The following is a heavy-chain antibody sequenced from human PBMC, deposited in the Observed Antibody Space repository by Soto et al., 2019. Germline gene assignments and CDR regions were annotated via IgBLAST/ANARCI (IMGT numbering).Heavy chain of an antibody. Sequence: SETLSLTCTVSGGSISSGVYYWSWIRQHPGKGLEWIGYIYYIGSTYYNPSLKSRVTISVDTSKNQFSLKLSSVTAADTAVYYCARVRVIRMNWFDPWGQGTMLTV. D-gene: IGHD3-16*02. CDR2: IYYIGST. J-gene: IGHJ5*02. CDR3: ARVRVIRMNWFDP. CDR1: GGSISSGVYY. V-gene: IGHV4-31*03.